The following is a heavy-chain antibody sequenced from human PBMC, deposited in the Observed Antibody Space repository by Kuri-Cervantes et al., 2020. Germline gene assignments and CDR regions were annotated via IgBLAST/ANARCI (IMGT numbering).Heavy chain of an antibody. CDR1: GGSISSYY. CDR2: IYYSGST. J-gene: IGHJ4*02. Sequence: GSLRLSCTVSGGSISSYYWSWIRQPPGKGLEWIGFIYYSGSTNYNPSLKSRVTISVDTSKNQFPLKLSSVTAADTAVYYCARGKRYNWNYGGNFDYWGQGTLVTVSS. D-gene: IGHD1-7*01. CDR3: ARGKRYNWNYGGNFDY. V-gene: IGHV4-59*12.